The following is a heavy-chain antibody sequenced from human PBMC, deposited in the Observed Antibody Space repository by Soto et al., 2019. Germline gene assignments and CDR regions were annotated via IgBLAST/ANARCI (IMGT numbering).Heavy chain of an antibody. V-gene: IGHV4-31*11. Sequence: QVQLQQWGAGLLKPSETLSLTCAVSGGSISSGGYYWSWIRQHPGKGLEWIGYIYYSGSTYYNPSLKSRVTISVDTSKNQFSLKLSSVTAADTAVYYCTTMVRGVIRFDPWGQGTLVTVSS. CDR1: GGSISSGGYY. CDR2: IYYSGST. D-gene: IGHD3-10*01. CDR3: TTMVRGVIRFDP. J-gene: IGHJ5*02.